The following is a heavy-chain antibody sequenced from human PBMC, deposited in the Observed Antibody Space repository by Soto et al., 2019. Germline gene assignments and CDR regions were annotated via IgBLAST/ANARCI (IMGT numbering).Heavy chain of an antibody. J-gene: IGHJ3*02. CDR2: ISAYNGNT. Sequence: ASVKVSCKASGYTFTSYGISWVRQAPGQGLEWMGWISAYNGNTNYAQKLQGRVTMTTDTSTSTAYMELRSLRSDDTAVYYCARLDADYDFWSGYYSSAFDIWGQGKMVTVSS. D-gene: IGHD3-3*01. V-gene: IGHV1-18*01. CDR3: ARLDADYDFWSGYYSSAFDI. CDR1: GYTFTSYG.